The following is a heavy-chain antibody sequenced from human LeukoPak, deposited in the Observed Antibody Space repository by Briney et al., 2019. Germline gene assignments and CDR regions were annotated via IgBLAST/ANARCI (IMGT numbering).Heavy chain of an antibody. CDR2: IHYSGST. Sequence: PSETLTLPCTLSVHSICVLYWSWLRHPPGKGLEWIGNIHYSGSTTHNPSLRSRVNISVDTSKDHFSLKLSAVTAADTAVYFCTRGGGWLTDYWDQGTLITVSS. J-gene: IGHJ4*02. CDR1: VHSICVLY. D-gene: IGHD6-19*01. V-gene: IGHV4-59*01. CDR3: TRGGGWLTDY.